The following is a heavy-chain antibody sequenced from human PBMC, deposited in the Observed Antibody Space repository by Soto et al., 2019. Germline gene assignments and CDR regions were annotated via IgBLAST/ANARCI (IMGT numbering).Heavy chain of an antibody. CDR1: GFTFSSYA. J-gene: IGHJ4*02. CDR3: ARDEISGSYFDY. V-gene: IGHV3-30-3*01. CDR2: ISYDGSNK. D-gene: IGHD1-26*01. Sequence: LRLSCAASGFTFSSYAMHWVRQAPGKGLEWVAVISYDGSNKYYADSVKGRFTISRDNSKNTLYLQMNSLRAEDTAVYYCARDEISGSYFDYWGQGTLVTVSS.